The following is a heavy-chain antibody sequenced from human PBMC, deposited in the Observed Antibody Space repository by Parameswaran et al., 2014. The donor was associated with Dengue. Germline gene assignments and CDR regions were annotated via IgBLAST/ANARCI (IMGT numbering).Heavy chain of an antibody. J-gene: IGHJ6*02. D-gene: IGHD3-10*01. V-gene: IGHV4-59*01. CDR3: ARDRYYYGSGSLNYYYYYGMDV. Sequence: WIRQPPGKGLEWIGYIYYSGSTNYNPSLKSRVTISVDTSKNQFSLKLSSVTAADTAVYYCARDRYYYGSGSLNYYYYYGMDVWGQGTTVTVSS. CDR2: IYYSGST.